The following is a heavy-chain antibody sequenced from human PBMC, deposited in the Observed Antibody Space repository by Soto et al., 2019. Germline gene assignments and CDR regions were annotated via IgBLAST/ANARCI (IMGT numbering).Heavy chain of an antibody. CDR2: ISSDWSNK. V-gene: IGHV3-74*01. Sequence: GGSLRLSCAASGFTFSSYGMHWVRQAPGKGLVWVSGISSDWSNKYYADSVKGRFTISRDNAKNTLYLQMNSLRAEDTAVYYCARGLKGYYGTDVWGQGTTVTVSS. D-gene: IGHD3-22*01. CDR3: ARGLKGYYGTDV. CDR1: GFTFSSYG. J-gene: IGHJ6*02.